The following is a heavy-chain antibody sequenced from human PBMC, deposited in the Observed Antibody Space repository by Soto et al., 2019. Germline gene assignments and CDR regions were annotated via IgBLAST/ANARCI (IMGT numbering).Heavy chain of an antibody. CDR2: IWYDGTQK. J-gene: IGHJ4*02. V-gene: IGHV3-33*01. CDR3: ARAGGTTVTGLWHFDS. Sequence: GGPLRLSCEASGFTFNTYSMHWVRQPPGKGLEWLAAIWYDGTQKYYADSVKGRFIISRDNSKKTLYLEMNSLRAEDTAVYCCARAGGTTVTGLWHFDSWGQGTLVTV. D-gene: IGHD4-17*01. CDR1: GFTFNTYS.